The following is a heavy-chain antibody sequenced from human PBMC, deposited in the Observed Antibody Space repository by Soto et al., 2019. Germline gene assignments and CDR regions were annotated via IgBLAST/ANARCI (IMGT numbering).Heavy chain of an antibody. V-gene: IGHV3-30*18. CDR2: ISYDGSNK. Sequence: QVQLVESGGGVVQPGRSLRLSCAASGFTFSSYGMHWVRQAPGKGLEWVAVISYDGSNKYYADSVKGRFTISRDNSKNTLYLQINSLRAEDTAVYYCAKGSSGYFLWGQGTLVTVSS. D-gene: IGHD3-22*01. CDR1: GFTFSSYG. J-gene: IGHJ4*02. CDR3: AKGSSGYFL.